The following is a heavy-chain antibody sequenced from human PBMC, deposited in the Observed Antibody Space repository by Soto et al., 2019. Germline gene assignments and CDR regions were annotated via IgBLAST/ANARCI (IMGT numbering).Heavy chain of an antibody. CDR1: GFTFRTYA. J-gene: IGHJ4*02. CDR2: ISHDGSNT. Sequence: QVQVVESGGGVVQPGRSLRLSCAASGFTFRTYAMHWVRQAPGKGLEWVAVISHDGSNTDCGDSVKGRFTISRDNSKSTLSLQMNSLRPEDTGVYYCAKDAGSTEYFFASWGQGTLVSVSS. V-gene: IGHV3-30*18. CDR3: AKDAGSTEYFFAS.